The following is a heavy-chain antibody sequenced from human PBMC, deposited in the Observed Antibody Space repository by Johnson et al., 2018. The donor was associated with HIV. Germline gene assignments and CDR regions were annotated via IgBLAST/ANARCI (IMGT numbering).Heavy chain of an antibody. CDR1: GFAFSNYG. J-gene: IGHJ3*02. D-gene: IGHD3-16*01. V-gene: IGHV3-30*02. CDR3: AKGALGFLNAFDI. Sequence: QVQLVESGGGVVQPGGSLRLSCTASGFAFSNYGMHWVRQAPGKGLEWVTFIRYDASDKYSPDSVKGRFTVSRDNSKNTLYLQMNSLRAEDTAVYYCAKGALGFLNAFDIWGQGTMVTVSS. CDR2: IRYDASDK.